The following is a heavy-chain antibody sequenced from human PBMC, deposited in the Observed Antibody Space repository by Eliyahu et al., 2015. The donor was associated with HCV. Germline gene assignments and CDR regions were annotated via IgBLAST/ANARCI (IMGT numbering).Heavy chain of an antibody. CDR2: FYPGDSDT. J-gene: IGHJ2*01. CDR3: ARRGTGISWYFDL. D-gene: IGHD1-26*01. Sequence: EVQLVQSGAEVKKPGXSLKISCQGSGYSFTSYWIGWXRQMPGKGLEWMGMFYPGDSDTRYSPSFQGQVTFSADKSISTAYLQWSSLKASDTAMYYCARRGTGISWYFDLWGRGTLVTVSS. CDR1: GYSFTSYW. V-gene: IGHV5-51*01.